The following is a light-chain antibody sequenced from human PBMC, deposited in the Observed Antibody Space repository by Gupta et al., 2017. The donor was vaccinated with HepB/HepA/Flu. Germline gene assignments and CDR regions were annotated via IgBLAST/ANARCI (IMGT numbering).Light chain of an antibody. CDR3: SSYTSSSTVV. CDR2: DVS. J-gene: IGLJ2*01. V-gene: IGLV2-14*03. CDR1: SSDVGGYNY. Sequence: SALTQPASVSGAPGQSITISSTESSSDVGGYNYVAWYQQPPCKAPKLMIYDVSNRPSWVSNRFSGSKSGNTASLTISGLQAEDEADYYCSSYTSSSTVVFGGGTKLTVL.